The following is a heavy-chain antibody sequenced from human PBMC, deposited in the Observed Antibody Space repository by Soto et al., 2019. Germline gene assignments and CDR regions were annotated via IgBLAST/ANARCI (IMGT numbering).Heavy chain of an antibody. V-gene: IGHV4-39*01. Sequence: SLTCSVSGDSISKTTSYWGWIRQPPGKGLEWIGTIYHSGSTYYNPSLMSRVTLSIDKSKNQFSLKLNSVTAADTAVYYCARRVGSCSGTSCNGWFDPWGQGTLVTVSS. J-gene: IGHJ5*02. D-gene: IGHD2-2*01. CDR2: IYHSGST. CDR1: GDSISKTTSY. CDR3: ARRVGSCSGTSCNGWFDP.